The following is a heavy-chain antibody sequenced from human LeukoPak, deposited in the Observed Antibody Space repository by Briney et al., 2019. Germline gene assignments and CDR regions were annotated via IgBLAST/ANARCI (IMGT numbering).Heavy chain of an antibody. CDR1: GFTFSSYA. CDR2: INTSGGST. CDR3: AIMHPYYDGNGYWVQ. J-gene: IGHJ4*02. V-gene: IGHV3-23*01. Sequence: GGSLRLSCAASGFTFSSYAMSWVRQAPGKGLEWVSGINTSGGSTAYADSVKGRFTISRDNPRNTLYMQMNSLRAEDTALYYCAIMHPYYDGNGYWVQWGQRTLVTVSS. D-gene: IGHD3-22*01.